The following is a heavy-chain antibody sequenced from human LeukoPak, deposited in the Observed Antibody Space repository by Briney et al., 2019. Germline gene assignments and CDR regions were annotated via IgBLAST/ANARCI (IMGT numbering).Heavy chain of an antibody. Sequence: GASVRASCKASGYTFTIHTIHWVRQAPGQRLEWMGWIDADNGNTKYSQKFQDRLTITRDTSASTAYMELRSLRSEDTAVYYCARAFEVGVHMYYYNGMDVWGQGTTVTVSS. J-gene: IGHJ6*02. CDR1: GYTFTIHT. D-gene: IGHD1-26*01. CDR2: IDADNGNT. V-gene: IGHV1-3*01. CDR3: ARAFEVGVHMYYYNGMDV.